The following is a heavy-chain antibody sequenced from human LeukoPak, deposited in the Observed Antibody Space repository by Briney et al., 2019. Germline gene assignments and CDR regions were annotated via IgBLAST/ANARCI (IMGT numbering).Heavy chain of an antibody. V-gene: IGHV4-59*06. Sequence: PSETLSLTCTVSGGSISSYYWSWIRQHPGKGLEWIGYIHYSGSTYYNPSLKSRVSISVDTSKHQFSLRLSSLTAADTAVYYCARALIVVVTAALFDSWGQGTLVTVSS. CDR3: ARALIVVVTAALFDS. D-gene: IGHD2-2*01. CDR2: IHYSGST. J-gene: IGHJ4*02. CDR1: GGSISSYY.